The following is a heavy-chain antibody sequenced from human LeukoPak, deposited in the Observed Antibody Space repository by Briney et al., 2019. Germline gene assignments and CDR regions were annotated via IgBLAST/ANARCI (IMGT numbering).Heavy chain of an antibody. D-gene: IGHD3-10*01. J-gene: IGHJ4*02. CDR1: GYILTDLS. CDR2: FDPQYGEG. V-gene: IGHV1-24*01. Sequence: GASVKVCCKVFGYILTDLSIHWVRQAPGKGLEWMGGFDPQYGEGVYAQKFLGRVTMTEDTSTDTAYMELRSLSSDDTAVYYCATGAYTSGSFYFGDIFNWVQGTLVTVSS. CDR3: ATGAYTSGSFYFGDIFN.